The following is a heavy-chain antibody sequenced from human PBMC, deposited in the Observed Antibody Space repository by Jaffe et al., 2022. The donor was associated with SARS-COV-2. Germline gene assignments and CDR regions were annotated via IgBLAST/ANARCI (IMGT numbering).Heavy chain of an antibody. J-gene: IGHJ3*02. V-gene: IGHV3-30*18. CDR1: GFSFISYG. D-gene: IGHD2-8*01. CDR2: TSYDGNNN. CDR3: AKGEEVAVMVYGIGDKSDAFDI. Sequence: QVQLVESGGGVVQPGRSLRLSCAASGFSFISYGMHWVRQAPGKGLEWVAVTSYDGNNNYYADSVKGRFTISRDNSKNTLYLQMNGLRVEDTAVYHCAKGEEVAVMVYGIGDKSDAFDIWGPGTMVTVSS.